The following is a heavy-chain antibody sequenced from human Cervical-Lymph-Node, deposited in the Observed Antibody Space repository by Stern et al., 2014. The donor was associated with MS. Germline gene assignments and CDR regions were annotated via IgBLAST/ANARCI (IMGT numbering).Heavy chain of an antibody. CDR2: ISGSTSYK. Sequence: VQLLESGGGLVKPGGSLRLSCAASGFSFSDYYMSWIRQAPGKGLERVTYISGSTSYKKYADSVKGRFTISRDNTKNSLYLQMNSLSAEDTAVYYCARGYSSGWYAGSDYWGQGSLVTVSS. V-gene: IGHV3-11*06. D-gene: IGHD6-19*01. CDR3: ARGYSSGWYAGSDY. CDR1: GFSFSDYY. J-gene: IGHJ4*02.